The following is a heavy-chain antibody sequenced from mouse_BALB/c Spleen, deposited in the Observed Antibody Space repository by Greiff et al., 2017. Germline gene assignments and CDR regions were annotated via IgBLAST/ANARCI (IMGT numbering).Heavy chain of an antibody. CDR1: GFTFSSYT. V-gene: IGHV5-6-4*01. CDR2: ISNGGST. Sequence: DVKLVESGGGLVKPGGSLKLSCAASGFTFSSYTMSWVRQTPEKRLEWVATISNGGSTYYPDSVKGRFTISRDNAKNTLYLQMSSLKSEDTAMYYCARDDGSFAYWGQGTLVTVSA. D-gene: IGHD2-3*01. CDR3: ARDDGSFAY. J-gene: IGHJ3*01.